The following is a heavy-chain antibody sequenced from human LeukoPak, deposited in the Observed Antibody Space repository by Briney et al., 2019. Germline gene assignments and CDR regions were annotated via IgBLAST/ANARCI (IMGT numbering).Heavy chain of an antibody. CDR1: GFIFSDYY. V-gene: IGHV3-11*01. Sequence: GGSLRLSCAASGFIFSDYYMSWIRQAPGKGLEWVSYISSSGFTIFYSDSVKGRFTVSRDNAKHSLYLQMNSLRAEDNAVYYCARVLYGDYSPFDYWGLGALVTVSS. J-gene: IGHJ4*02. CDR2: ISSSGFTI. D-gene: IGHD4-17*01. CDR3: ARVLYGDYSPFDY.